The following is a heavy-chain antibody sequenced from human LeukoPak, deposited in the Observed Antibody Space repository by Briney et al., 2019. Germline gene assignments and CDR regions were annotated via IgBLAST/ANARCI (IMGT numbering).Heavy chain of an antibody. CDR2: IYYSGST. Sequence: MSSETLSLTCTVSGGSISSGSYYWGWIRQPPGKGLEWIGSIYYSGSTYYNPSLKSRVTISVDTSKNQFSLKLNSVTAADTAVYYCARHLLEGSIPDYFDYWGQGTLVTVSS. V-gene: IGHV4-39*01. J-gene: IGHJ4*02. CDR3: ARHLLEGSIPDYFDY. CDR1: GGSISSGSYY. D-gene: IGHD2-21*01.